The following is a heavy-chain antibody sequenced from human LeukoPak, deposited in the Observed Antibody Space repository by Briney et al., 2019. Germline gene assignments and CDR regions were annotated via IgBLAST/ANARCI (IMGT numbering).Heavy chain of an antibody. Sequence: SVKVSCKASGGTFSSYTISWVRQAPGQGLEWTGRIIPILGIANYAQKFQGRVTITADKSTSTAYMELSSLRSEDTAVYYCARDEGLGGSPDYWGQGTLVTVSS. J-gene: IGHJ4*02. CDR1: GGTFSSYT. D-gene: IGHD2-15*01. CDR3: ARDEGLGGSPDY. CDR2: IIPILGIA. V-gene: IGHV1-69*04.